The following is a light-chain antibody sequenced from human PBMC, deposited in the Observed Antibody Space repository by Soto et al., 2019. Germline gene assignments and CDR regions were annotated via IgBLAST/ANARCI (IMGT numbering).Light chain of an antibody. CDR3: QHYNSYSVA. Sequence: DIQMTQSPSTLSGSVGDRVTITCRASQTISSWLAWYQQKPGKAPKLLIYKASTLKSGVPSRFSGSGSGTEFTLPISSLQPDDFATYYCQHYNSYSVAFGQGTKVELK. CDR1: QTISSW. V-gene: IGKV1-5*03. CDR2: KAS. J-gene: IGKJ1*01.